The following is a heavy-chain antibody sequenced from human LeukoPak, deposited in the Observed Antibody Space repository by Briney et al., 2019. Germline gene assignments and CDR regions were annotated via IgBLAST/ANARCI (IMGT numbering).Heavy chain of an antibody. CDR1: GFTFSSYA. V-gene: IGHV3-30-3*01. CDR3: ARAAPYSYGPNDAFDI. D-gene: IGHD5-18*01. CDR2: ISYDGSNK. Sequence: PGGSLRLSCAASGFTFSSYAMHWVRQAPGKGLEWVAVISYDGSNKQYADSVKGRFTISRDSSKNTLYLQMNSLIPEDTADYYCARAAPYSYGPNDAFDIWGQGTMVTVSS. J-gene: IGHJ3*02.